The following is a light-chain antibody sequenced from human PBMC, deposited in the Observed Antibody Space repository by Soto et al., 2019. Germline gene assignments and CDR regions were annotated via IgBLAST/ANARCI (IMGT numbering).Light chain of an antibody. Sequence: EIVLTQSPGTLSLSPGERATLSCRASQNVISSSLAWYQQRPGQAPRLLIYGASIRATDIPDRFSGGGSGTDFTLTIARLEPEDFAVYYCQQRSYLFTFGGGTKVEIK. CDR3: QQRSYLFT. CDR1: QNVISSS. J-gene: IGKJ4*01. V-gene: IGKV3D-20*02. CDR2: GAS.